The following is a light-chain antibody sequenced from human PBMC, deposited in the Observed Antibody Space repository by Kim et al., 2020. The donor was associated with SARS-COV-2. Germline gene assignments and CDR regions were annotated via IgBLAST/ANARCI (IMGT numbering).Light chain of an antibody. V-gene: IGLV6-57*03. J-gene: IGLJ3*02. Sequence: LTQPPSVSESPGRTVTISCTRSSGAIASFYVQWYQQRPGSAPTTVIYGANQRPSGVPDRFSASVAQSSGSASLTISGLKTEDEADYYCQSFDSSNLWVFGGGTQLTVL. CDR1: SGAIASFY. CDR3: QSFDSSNLWV. CDR2: GAN.